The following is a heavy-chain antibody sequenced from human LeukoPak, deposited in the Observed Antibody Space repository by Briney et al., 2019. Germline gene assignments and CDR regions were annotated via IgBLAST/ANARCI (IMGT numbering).Heavy chain of an antibody. V-gene: IGHV1-18*04. CDR1: GYTFTSYG. J-gene: IGHJ4*02. D-gene: IGHD2-2*01. Sequence: WASVKVSCKASGYTFTSYGISWVRQAPGQGLEWMGWINANNGNTNYAQKLQGRVTMTTDTSTSTAYMELRSLRSDDTAVYYCARDLRGCTSTFCWGGDDDYWGQGTLVTVSS. CDR3: ARDLRGCTSTFCWGGDDDY. CDR2: INANNGNT.